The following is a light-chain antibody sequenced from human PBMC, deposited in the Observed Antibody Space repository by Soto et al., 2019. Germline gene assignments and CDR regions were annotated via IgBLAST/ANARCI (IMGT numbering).Light chain of an antibody. J-gene: IGLJ3*02. Sequence: AVVTQEPSLTVSPGGTVTLTCGSSTGPVTGGHYPYWFQQKPGQAPKILISDTVNRASWTPVRFSGSLLGGKAALTLSGAQPEDEADYYCLLYYNAVRVFGGGTKLTVL. CDR1: TGPVTGGHY. CDR2: DTV. CDR3: LLYYNAVRV. V-gene: IGLV7-46*01.